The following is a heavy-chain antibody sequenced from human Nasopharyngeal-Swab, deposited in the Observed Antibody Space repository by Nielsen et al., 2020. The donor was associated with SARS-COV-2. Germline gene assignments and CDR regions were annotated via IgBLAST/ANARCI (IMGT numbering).Heavy chain of an antibody. CDR2: ISAYNGNT. J-gene: IGHJ3*02. D-gene: IGHD2-2*01. Sequence: ASVKVSCKASGYTFTSYGISWVRQAPGQGLEWMGWISAYNGNTTYAQKLQGRVTMTTDTSTSTAYMELRSLRSDDTAVYYCASTPLYCSRTSCYHDAFDIWGQGTMVTVSS. CDR3: ASTPLYCSRTSCYHDAFDI. V-gene: IGHV1-18*01. CDR1: GYTFTSYG.